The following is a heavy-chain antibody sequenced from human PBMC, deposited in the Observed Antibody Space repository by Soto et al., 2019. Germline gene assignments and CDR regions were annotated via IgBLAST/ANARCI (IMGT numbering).Heavy chain of an antibody. CDR2: ILPIFATA. CDR3: AGRCDSTTCLGHFDY. CDR1: GDTFNNYV. J-gene: IGHJ4*02. Sequence: QVQLVQSGAEVKKPGSSVKVSCKASGDTFNNYVVNWVRQAPGQGLEWLGGILPIFATANYAQKFQGRVTITADKSTSTAYMESTSLRSEDTAVYYCAGRCDSTTCLGHFDYWGQGTLVTVAS. D-gene: IGHD2-2*01. V-gene: IGHV1-69*06.